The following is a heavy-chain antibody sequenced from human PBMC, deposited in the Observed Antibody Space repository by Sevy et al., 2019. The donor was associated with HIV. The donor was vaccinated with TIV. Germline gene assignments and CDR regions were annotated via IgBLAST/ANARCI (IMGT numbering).Heavy chain of an antibody. D-gene: IGHD3-22*01. CDR1: GFTFSSYS. V-gene: IGHV3-21*01. CDR3: AREGAIVVVIADRNYYMDV. Sequence: GGSLRLSCAASGFTFSSYSMNWVRQAPGKGLEWVSSISSSSSYIYYADSVKGRFTISRDNAKNSLYLQMNSLRAEDTTVYYCAREGAIVVVIADRNYYMDVWGKGTTVTVSS. J-gene: IGHJ6*03. CDR2: ISSSSSYI.